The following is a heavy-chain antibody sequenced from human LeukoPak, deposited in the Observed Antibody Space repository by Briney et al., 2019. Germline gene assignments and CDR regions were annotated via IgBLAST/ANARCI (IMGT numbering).Heavy chain of an antibody. V-gene: IGHV4-34*01. D-gene: IGHD2-2*02. J-gene: IGHJ6*02. Sequence: SETLSLTCAVYGGSFSGYYWSWIRQPPGKGLEWIGEINHSGSTNYNPSLKSRVTISVDTSKNQFSLKLSSVTAADTAVYYCAREARYCSSTSCYTYNYYYGMDVWGQGTTVTVSS. CDR2: INHSGST. CDR3: AREARYCSSTSCYTYNYYYGMDV. CDR1: GGSFSGYY.